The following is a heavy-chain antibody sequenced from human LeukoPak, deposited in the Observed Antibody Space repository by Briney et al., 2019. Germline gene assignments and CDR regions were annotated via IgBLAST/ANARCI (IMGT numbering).Heavy chain of an antibody. CDR3: AIGDYGSVIRYFDY. J-gene: IGHJ4*02. CDR1: GGTFSSYA. D-gene: IGHD4-17*01. Sequence: ASVKVSCKASGGTFSSYAISWVRQAPGQGLEWMGGIIPIFGTANYAQKFQGRVTITTDESTSTAYMELSSLRSEDTAVYYCAIGDYGSVIRYFDYWGQGTLATVSS. V-gene: IGHV1-69*05. CDR2: IIPIFGTA.